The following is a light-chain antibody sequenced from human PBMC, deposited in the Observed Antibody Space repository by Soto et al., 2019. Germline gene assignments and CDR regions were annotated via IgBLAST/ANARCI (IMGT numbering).Light chain of an antibody. Sequence: QSALTQPASVSGSPGQSITISCTGTGSDVGGYNYVSWYQQHPGKAPKLMIYEVSNRPSGVSNRFSGSKSGNTASLTISGLQAEDEADYYSSSYTSSSTLGVFGGGTKLTV. CDR2: EVS. CDR3: SSYTSSSTLGV. CDR1: GSDVGGYNY. V-gene: IGLV2-14*01. J-gene: IGLJ2*01.